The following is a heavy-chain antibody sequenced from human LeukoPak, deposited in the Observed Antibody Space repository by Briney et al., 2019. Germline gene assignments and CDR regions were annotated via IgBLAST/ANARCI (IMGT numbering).Heavy chain of an antibody. J-gene: IGHJ4*02. Sequence: PPETLSLTCAVHGGSFSGYYWSWIRQPPGKGLEWIGEINHSGSTNYNPSLKSRVTISVDTSKNQFSLKLSSVTAADTAVYYYARATTRDGYRSNFDYWGQGTLVTVSS. CDR2: INHSGST. D-gene: IGHD5-24*01. V-gene: IGHV4-34*01. CDR1: GGSFSGYY. CDR3: ARATTRDGYRSNFDY.